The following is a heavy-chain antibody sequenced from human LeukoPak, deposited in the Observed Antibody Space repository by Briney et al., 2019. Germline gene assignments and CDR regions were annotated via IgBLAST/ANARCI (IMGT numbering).Heavy chain of an antibody. Sequence: GGSLRLSCAASGFTFSDHYMDWVRQAPGKGLKWVGRTRNKANSYTTEYAASVKGRFTISRDDSKNSLYLQMNSLKTEDTAVYYCARRTPWFGELKSAFDIWGQGTMVTVSS. CDR2: TRNKANSYTT. CDR1: GFTFSDHY. D-gene: IGHD3-10*01. J-gene: IGHJ3*02. CDR3: ARRTPWFGELKSAFDI. V-gene: IGHV3-72*01.